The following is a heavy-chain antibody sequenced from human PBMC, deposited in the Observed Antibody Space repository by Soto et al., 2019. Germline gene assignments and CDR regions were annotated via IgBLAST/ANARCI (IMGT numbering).Heavy chain of an antibody. D-gene: IGHD2-15*01. V-gene: IGHV1-2*04. CDR1: GYTFTGYY. CDR3: ARGPGGPDGPGDY. Sequence: ASVKVSCEASGYTFTGYYMHWVRQAPGQGLEWMGWINPNNGGRNYAQKFQGWVTMTRDTSASTAYMELSSLRSEDTAVYYCARGPGGPDGPGDYWGQGTLVTVSS. CDR2: INPNNGGR. J-gene: IGHJ4*02.